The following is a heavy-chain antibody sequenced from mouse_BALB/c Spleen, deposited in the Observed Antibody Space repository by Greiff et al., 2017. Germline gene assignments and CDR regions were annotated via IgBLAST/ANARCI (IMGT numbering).Heavy chain of an antibody. J-gene: IGHJ3*01. CDR3: ARDYSYGGFAY. V-gene: IGHV1-14*01. Sequence: VQLKQSGPELVKPGASVKMSCKASGYTFTSYVMHWVKQKPGQGLEWIGYINPYNDGTKYNEKFKGKATLTSDKSSSTAYMELSSLTSEDSAVYYCARDYSYGGFAYWGQGTLVTVSA. D-gene: IGHD2-12*01. CDR1: GYTFTSYV. CDR2: INPYNDGT.